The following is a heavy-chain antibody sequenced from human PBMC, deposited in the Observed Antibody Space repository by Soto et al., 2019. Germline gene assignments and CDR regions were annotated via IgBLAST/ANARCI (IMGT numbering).Heavy chain of an antibody. CDR3: ARVYYYTIDY. CDR2: VSGNGGST. D-gene: IGHD1-26*01. V-gene: IGHV3-23*01. J-gene: IGHJ4*02. CDR1: GFTFSSYA. Sequence: GGSLRLSCAASGFTFSSYAMSWVRQAPGKGLEWVSGVSGNGGSTYYADTVKGRFTISRDNSKNTLYLQMNSLRAEDTAVYYCARVYYYTIDYRAQRTPVTVSS.